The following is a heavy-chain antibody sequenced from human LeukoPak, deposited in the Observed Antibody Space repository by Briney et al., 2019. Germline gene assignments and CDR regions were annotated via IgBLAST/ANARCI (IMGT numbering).Heavy chain of an antibody. CDR2: MSYSGST. J-gene: IGHJ4*02. CDR1: GDSISSYY. D-gene: IGHD5-18*01. Sequence: SETLSLTCTVSGDSISSYYWSWIRQPPGKGLEWIGYMSYSGSTKYNPSLKSRVTISVDTSKNQFSLKLSSVTAADTAVYYCARDSYSYGSGSFDYWGQGTLVTVSS. CDR3: ARDSYSYGSGSFDY. V-gene: IGHV4-59*01.